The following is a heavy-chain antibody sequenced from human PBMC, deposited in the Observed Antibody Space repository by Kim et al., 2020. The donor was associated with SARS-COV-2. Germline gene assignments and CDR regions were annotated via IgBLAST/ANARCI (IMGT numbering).Heavy chain of an antibody. CDR2: IIPIFGTA. V-gene: IGHV1-69*13. CDR1: GGTFSSYA. CDR3: ARGAAAGTLIGWFDP. D-gene: IGHD6-13*01. J-gene: IGHJ5*02. Sequence: SVKVSCKASGGTFSSYAISWVRQAPGQGLEWMGGIIPIFGTANYAQKFQGRVTITADESTSTAYMELSSLRSEDTAVYYCARGAAAGTLIGWFDPWGQGTLVTVSS.